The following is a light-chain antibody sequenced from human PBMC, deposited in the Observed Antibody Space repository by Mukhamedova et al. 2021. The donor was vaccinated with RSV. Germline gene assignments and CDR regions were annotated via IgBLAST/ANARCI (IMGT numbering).Light chain of an antibody. Sequence: WYQRRVHGKAPELLIFDASDLQSGVLSRFSGSGSGTDFTLTIDTLQPDDFATYYCQQSYDLPLTFGPGTKVEI. CDR3: QQSYDLPLT. V-gene: IGKV1-39*01. J-gene: IGKJ3*01. CDR2: DAS.